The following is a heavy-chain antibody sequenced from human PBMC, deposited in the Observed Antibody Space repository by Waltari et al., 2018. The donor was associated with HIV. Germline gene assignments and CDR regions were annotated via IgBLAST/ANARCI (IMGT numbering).Heavy chain of an antibody. CDR3: VRICKLNCYYYYGMDV. CDR1: GFTFSNSD. Sequence: EVQLVESGGGLVQPGGSLRLSCAASGFTFSNSDMHWVRQATGKGLEWVSGIGTAGDTYYPGSAKGRFTISRENAKNSLHLQMNSLRAGDTAVYYCVRICKLNCYYYYGMDVWGQGTTVTVSS. J-gene: IGHJ6*02. CDR2: IGTAGDT. V-gene: IGHV3-13*01. D-gene: IGHD1-1*01.